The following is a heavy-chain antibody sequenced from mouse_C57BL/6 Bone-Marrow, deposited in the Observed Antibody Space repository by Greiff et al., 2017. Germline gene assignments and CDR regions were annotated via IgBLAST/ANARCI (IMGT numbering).Heavy chain of an antibody. V-gene: IGHV5-2*01. CDR2: INSDGGST. D-gene: IGHD2-10*02. CDR3: ARQAYEAY. CDR1: EYAFPCHD. J-gene: IGHJ3*01. Sequence: EVMLVESGGGLVQPGESLKLSCESYEYAFPCHDIPWVRQTPEKRLELVAAINSDGGSTYYTDTMEGRVIISRDNTNKTLYLQMRSLRSEDTAVYYCARQAYEAYGGQGQVVTVTA.